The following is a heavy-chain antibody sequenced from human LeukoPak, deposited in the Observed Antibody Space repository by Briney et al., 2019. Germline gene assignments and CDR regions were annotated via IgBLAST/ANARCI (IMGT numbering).Heavy chain of an antibody. CDR3: AKSNGYGLVDI. CDR1: GYSISSGFY. V-gene: IGHV4-38-2*02. D-gene: IGHD3-10*01. CDR2: MFHSGSS. Sequence: SETLSLTCTVSGYSISSGFYWGWIRQPPGKWLEWIGSMFHSGSSYDNASLKSRVTISVDTSKNQFSLKLNSVTAADTAVYYCAKSNGYGLVDIWGQGTMVTVSS. J-gene: IGHJ3*02.